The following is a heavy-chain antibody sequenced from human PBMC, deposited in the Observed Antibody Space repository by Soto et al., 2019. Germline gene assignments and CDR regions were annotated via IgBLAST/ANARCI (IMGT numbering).Heavy chain of an antibody. CDR1: GFSFSVYA. CDR3: ASGAAFYYDTSRY. J-gene: IGHJ4*02. CDR2: ISPNGNNQ. Sequence: GVSLRLSCAAPGFSFSVYALHWIRQAPGEGLEWVAVISPNGNNQYYADSAKGRFTISRDTSKSTLSLQMTSLRPEDTAVYYCASGAAFYYDTSRYWGQGTLVTVSS. V-gene: IGHV3-30-3*01. D-gene: IGHD3-22*01.